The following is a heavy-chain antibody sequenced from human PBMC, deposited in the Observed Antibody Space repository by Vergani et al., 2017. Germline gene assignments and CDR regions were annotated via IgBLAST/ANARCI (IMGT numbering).Heavy chain of an antibody. V-gene: IGHV1-69*01. Sequence: QVQLVQSGAEVKKPGSSVKVSCKASGGTFSSYAISWVRQAPGQGLEWMGGIIPIYGTANYAQKLQGRVTITADESTSTADMELSSLRSEDTAVYYCAREGVAYCSSTSCYTPWFDPWGQGTLVTVSS. CDR2: IIPIYGTA. CDR1: GGTFSSYA. J-gene: IGHJ5*02. D-gene: IGHD2-2*02. CDR3: AREGVAYCSSTSCYTPWFDP.